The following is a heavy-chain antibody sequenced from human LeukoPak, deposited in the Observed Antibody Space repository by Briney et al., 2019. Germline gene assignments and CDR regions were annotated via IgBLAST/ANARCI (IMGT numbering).Heavy chain of an antibody. Sequence: ASVKVSCKASGYTFTSYGISWVRQAPGQGLEWMGWISAYNGNTNYAQKLQGRVTMTTDTSTSTAYMELRSLRSDDTAVYYCARGAAISRGYSYGYMLKYFDYWGQGTLVTVSS. CDR3: ARGAAISRGYSYGYMLKYFDY. J-gene: IGHJ4*02. D-gene: IGHD5-18*01. V-gene: IGHV1-18*01. CDR2: ISAYNGNT. CDR1: GYTFTSYG.